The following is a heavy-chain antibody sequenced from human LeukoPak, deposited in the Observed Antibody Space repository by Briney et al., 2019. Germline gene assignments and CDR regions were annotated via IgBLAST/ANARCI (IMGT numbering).Heavy chain of an antibody. CDR2: ISAYNGNT. J-gene: IGHJ4*02. V-gene: IGHV1-18*01. Sequence: ASVKVSCKASGYTFTSYGISWVRQAPGQGLEWMGWISAYNGNTNYAQKLQGRVTMTTDTSTSTAYMELRSLRSDDTAVYYCARVGALNYDILTGPNLDYWGQGTLVTVSS. D-gene: IGHD3-9*01. CDR1: GYTFTSYG. CDR3: ARVGALNYDILTGPNLDY.